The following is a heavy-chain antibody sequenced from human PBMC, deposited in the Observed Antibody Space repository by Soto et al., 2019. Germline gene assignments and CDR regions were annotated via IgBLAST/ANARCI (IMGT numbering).Heavy chain of an antibody. Sequence: QVQLVQPGAEVKKPGASVKVSCKASGYTFTSYGISWVRQAPGQGLEWMGWISAYNGNTNYAQKLQGRVTMTTDTSTSTAYMELRSLRSDDTAVYYCARDLYIVVVVAASPLDYWGQGTLVTVSS. CDR1: GYTFTSYG. J-gene: IGHJ4*02. CDR2: ISAYNGNT. V-gene: IGHV1-18*01. CDR3: ARDLYIVVVVAASPLDY. D-gene: IGHD2-15*01.